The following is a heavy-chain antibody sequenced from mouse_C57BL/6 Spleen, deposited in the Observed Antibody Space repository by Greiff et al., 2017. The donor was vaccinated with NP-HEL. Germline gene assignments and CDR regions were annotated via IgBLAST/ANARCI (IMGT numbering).Heavy chain of an antibody. Sequence: EVKLMESGGGLVKPGGSLKLSCAASGFTFSSYAMSWVRQTPEKRLEWVATISDGGSYTYYPDNVKGRFTISRDNAKNNLYLQMSHLKSEDTAMYYCARPLRDYAMDYWGQGTSVTVSS. CDR3: ARPLRDYAMDY. V-gene: IGHV5-4*03. CDR1: GFTFSSYA. J-gene: IGHJ4*01. CDR2: ISDGGSYT. D-gene: IGHD6-1*01.